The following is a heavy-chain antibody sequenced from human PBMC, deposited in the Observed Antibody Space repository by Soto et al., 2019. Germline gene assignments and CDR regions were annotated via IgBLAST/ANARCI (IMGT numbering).Heavy chain of an antibody. CDR3: ARDYAPSLGRFLELYGMDV. J-gene: IGHJ6*02. D-gene: IGHD3-3*01. CDR2: IIPIFGTA. V-gene: IGHV1-69*13. Sequence: SVKVSCKASGGTFSSYAISWVRQAPGQGLEWMGGIIPIFGTANYAQKFQGRVTITADESTSTAYMELSSLRSEDTAVYYCARDYAPSLGRFLELYGMDVWGQGTTVTVSS. CDR1: GGTFSSYA.